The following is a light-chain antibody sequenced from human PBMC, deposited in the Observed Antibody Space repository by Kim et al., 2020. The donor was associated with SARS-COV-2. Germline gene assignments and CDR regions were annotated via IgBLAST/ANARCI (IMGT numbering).Light chain of an antibody. Sequence: VALGQTVRITGQGASRRSYYATWYQQKPGQAPILVIYGKNNRPSGIPDRFSGSSSGNTASLTITGTQAGDEADYYCNSRDSNDNVVFGGGTQLTVL. CDR3: NSRDSNDNVV. CDR2: GKN. J-gene: IGLJ2*01. CDR1: SRRSYY. V-gene: IGLV3-19*01.